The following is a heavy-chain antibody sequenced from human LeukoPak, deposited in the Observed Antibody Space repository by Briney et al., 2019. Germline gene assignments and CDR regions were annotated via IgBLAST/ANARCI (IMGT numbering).Heavy chain of an antibody. CDR1: GFTFSSYW. Sequence: GGSLRLSCAASGFTFSSYWMTWVRQAPGKGLEWVANIKQDGSEKCYVDSVKGRFTISRDNAKNSLYLQMNSPRAEDTAVYYCARADFDGRIFDLWGQGTLVTISS. V-gene: IGHV3-7*01. CDR3: ARADFDGRIFDL. CDR2: IKQDGSEK. D-gene: IGHD3-9*01. J-gene: IGHJ4*02.